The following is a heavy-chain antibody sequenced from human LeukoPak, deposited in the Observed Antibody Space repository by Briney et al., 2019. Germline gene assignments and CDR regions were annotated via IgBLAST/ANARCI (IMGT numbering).Heavy chain of an antibody. Sequence: GASVKVSCKVSGYTLTELSMHWVRQAPGKGLEWKGGFDPEDGETIYAQKFQGRVTMTEDTSTDTAYMELSSLRSEDTAVYYCATLGFGNHAGWFDPWGQGTLVTVSS. J-gene: IGHJ5*02. CDR1: GYTLTELS. D-gene: IGHD3-10*01. CDR3: ATLGFGNHAGWFDP. V-gene: IGHV1-24*01. CDR2: FDPEDGET.